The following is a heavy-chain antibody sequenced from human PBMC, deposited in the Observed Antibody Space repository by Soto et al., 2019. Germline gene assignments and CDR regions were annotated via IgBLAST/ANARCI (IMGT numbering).Heavy chain of an antibody. Sequence: PGGSLRLSCAASGFTFSSHSMSWIRQAPGKGLEWVSYISSSGSTIYYADSVKGRFTISRDNAKNSLYLQMNSLRAEDTAVYYCARDGRGYSYGYDYWGQGTLVTVSS. CDR1: GFTFSSHS. CDR2: ISSSGSTI. V-gene: IGHV3-48*04. CDR3: ARDGRGYSYGYDY. D-gene: IGHD5-18*01. J-gene: IGHJ4*02.